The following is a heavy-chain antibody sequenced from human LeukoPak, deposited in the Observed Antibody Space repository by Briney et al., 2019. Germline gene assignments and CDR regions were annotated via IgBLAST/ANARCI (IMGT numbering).Heavy chain of an antibody. V-gene: IGHV1-2*02. Sequence: ASVTVSCKASGYTFTGYYMHWVRQAPGQGLEWMGWINPNSGGTGYAQKFQGRVTMTRDTSISTAYMELTRLRSDDTAIYYCARAFTGTSRRYGDYWFDPWGQGTLVTVSS. CDR1: GYTFTGYY. CDR2: INPNSGGT. D-gene: IGHD4-17*01. J-gene: IGHJ5*02. CDR3: ARAFTGTSRRYGDYWFDP.